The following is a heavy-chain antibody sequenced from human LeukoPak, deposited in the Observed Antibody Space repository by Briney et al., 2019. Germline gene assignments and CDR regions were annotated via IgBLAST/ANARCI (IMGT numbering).Heavy chain of an antibody. D-gene: IGHD2-2*01. CDR2: ISGSGGST. V-gene: IGHV3-23*01. J-gene: IGHJ4*02. CDR3: ARIIGADIVVVPAADLDY. Sequence: GGSLRLSCAASGLTFSNYAMSWARQAPGKGLEWVSTISGSGGSTYYAASVKGRFTISRDNTKNTLYLQMNSLTAEDTAVYYCARIIGADIVVVPAADLDYWGQGTLVTVSS. CDR1: GLTFSNYA.